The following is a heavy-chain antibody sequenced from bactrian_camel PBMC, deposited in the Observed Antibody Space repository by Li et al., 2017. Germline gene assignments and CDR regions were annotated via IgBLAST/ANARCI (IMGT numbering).Heavy chain of an antibody. CDR3: LADLSVYGFITHNY. J-gene: IGHJ4*01. CDR1: GFTVSSYA. D-gene: IGHD5*01. CDR2: IAGGIT. Sequence: VQLVESGGGLVQPGGSLRLSCVASGFTVSSYAMSWVRQAPGKGLEWVSSIAGGITDYADSVKGRFTISRDDAKNTLYLQMNSLKTEDTAVYYCLADLSVYGFITHNYWGQGTQVTVS. V-gene: IGHV3S31*01.